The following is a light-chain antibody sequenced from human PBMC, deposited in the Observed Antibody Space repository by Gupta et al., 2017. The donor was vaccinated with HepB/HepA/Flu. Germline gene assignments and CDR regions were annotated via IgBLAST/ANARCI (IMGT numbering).Light chain of an antibody. CDR2: LNSDGSH. Sequence: QLVLSQSPSASASLGASVKLTCTLTSGHRSYAKAWHQQQPEKGPRYLMKLNSDGSHSKGDGIPDRFSGSSSGAERYLTISSLQSEDEADYYCQTWGTGIQVFGGGTKLTVL. J-gene: IGLJ3*02. V-gene: IGLV4-69*01. CDR3: QTWGTGIQV. CDR1: SGHRSYA.